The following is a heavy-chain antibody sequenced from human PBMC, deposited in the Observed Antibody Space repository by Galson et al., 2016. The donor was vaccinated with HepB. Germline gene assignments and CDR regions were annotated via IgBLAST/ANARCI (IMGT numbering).Heavy chain of an antibody. V-gene: IGHV3-30-3*01. CDR1: GFTFSRYT. J-gene: IGHJ4*02. CDR2: ISSDGSKE. D-gene: IGHD6-19*01. Sequence: SLRLSCAASGFTFSRYTMHWVRQAPGKGLEWVAVISSDGSKEYYADSVKGRFTISRDNSRNTLYLQMNSLRAEDAAVYYCAKDNAAWLVDYWGQGSLVTVSP. CDR3: AKDNAAWLVDY.